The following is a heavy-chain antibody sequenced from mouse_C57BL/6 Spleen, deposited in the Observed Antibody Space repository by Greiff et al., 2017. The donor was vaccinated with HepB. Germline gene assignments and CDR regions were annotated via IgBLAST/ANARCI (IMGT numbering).Heavy chain of an antibody. Sequence: DVQLVESGGGLVQPKGSLKLSCAASGFSFNTYAMNWVRQAPGKGLEWVARIRSKSNNYATYYADSVKDRFTISRDDSESMLYLQMNNLKTEDTAMYYCVRQGYDGDFDYWGQGTTLTVSS. D-gene: IGHD3-2*02. V-gene: IGHV10-1*01. J-gene: IGHJ2*01. CDR1: GFSFNTYA. CDR2: IRSKSNNYAT. CDR3: VRQGYDGDFDY.